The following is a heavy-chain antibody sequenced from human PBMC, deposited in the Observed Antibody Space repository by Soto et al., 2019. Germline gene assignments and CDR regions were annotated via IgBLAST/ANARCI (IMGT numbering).Heavy chain of an antibody. V-gene: IGHV1-69*12. CDR2: IIPIFGTA. J-gene: IGHJ5*02. CDR3: AREVVVAATGWFDP. Sequence: QVKLVQSGAEVKKPGSSVKVSCKASGGTFSSYAISWVRQAPGQGLEWMGGIIPIFGTANYAQKFQGRVTITADESTSIAYMELSSLRSEDTAVYYCAREVVVAATGWFDPWGQGTLVTVSS. CDR1: GGTFSSYA. D-gene: IGHD2-15*01.